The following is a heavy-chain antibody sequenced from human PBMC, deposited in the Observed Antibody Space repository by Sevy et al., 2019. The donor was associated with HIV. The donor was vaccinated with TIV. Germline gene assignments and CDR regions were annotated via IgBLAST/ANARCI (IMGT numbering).Heavy chain of an antibody. Sequence: SETLSLTCTVSGGTISSSSSYWGWIRQPPGKGLEWIGSIYYSGSTYSNPSLKSRLTMSVDTSKNQFSLKLSYVTAAETVVYYCASTRDYYGSGSAFSYWCDPWGQGILVTVSS. J-gene: IGHJ5*02. CDR1: GGTISSSSSY. D-gene: IGHD3-10*01. CDR3: ASTRDYYGSGSAFSYWCDP. CDR2: IYYSGST. V-gene: IGHV4-39*01.